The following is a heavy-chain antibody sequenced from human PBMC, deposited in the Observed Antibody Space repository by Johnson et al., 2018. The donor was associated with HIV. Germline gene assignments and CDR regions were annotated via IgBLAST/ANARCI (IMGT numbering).Heavy chain of an antibody. CDR2: IYSGGST. CDR1: GFTFNRAW. Sequence: EVQLVESGGGLVKPGGSLRLSCAASGFTFNRAWMSWVRQAPGRWLEWVSVIYSGGSTYYADSVKGRFTISRDNSKSTLYLQMNSLRAEDTAVYYCARAYTYGAFDIWGQGTMVTVSS. J-gene: IGHJ3*02. CDR3: ARAYTYGAFDI. V-gene: IGHV3-66*01. D-gene: IGHD5-18*01.